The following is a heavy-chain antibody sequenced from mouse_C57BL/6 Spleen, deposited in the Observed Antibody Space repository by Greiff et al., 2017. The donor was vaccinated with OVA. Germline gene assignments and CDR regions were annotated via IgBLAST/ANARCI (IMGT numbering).Heavy chain of an antibody. Sequence: QVQLQQPGAELVKPGASVKLSCKASGYTFTSYWMPWVKQRPGQGLEWIGMIHPNSGSTNYNEKLKGRATLTIDKASSTPYMQLSRLTSEDSAVYYCARGGYGSSPDYWGQGTTLTVSS. CDR2: IHPNSGST. D-gene: IGHD1-1*01. V-gene: IGHV1-64*01. CDR1: GYTFTSYW. CDR3: ARGGYGSSPDY. J-gene: IGHJ2*01.